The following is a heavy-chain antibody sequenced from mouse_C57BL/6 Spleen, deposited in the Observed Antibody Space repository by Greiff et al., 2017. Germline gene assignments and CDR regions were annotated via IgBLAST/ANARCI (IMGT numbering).Heavy chain of an antibody. CDR1: GYAFSSYW. CDR2: IYPGDGDT. J-gene: IGHJ3*01. CDR3: ARLDSSGYAWFAY. D-gene: IGHD3-2*02. V-gene: IGHV1-80*01. Sequence: VQLVESGAELVKPGASVKISCKASGYAFSSYWMNWVKPRPGKGLEWIGQIYPGDGDTNYNGKFKGKATLTADKSSSTAYMQLSSLTSEDSAVYFCARLDSSGYAWFAYWGQGTLVTVSA.